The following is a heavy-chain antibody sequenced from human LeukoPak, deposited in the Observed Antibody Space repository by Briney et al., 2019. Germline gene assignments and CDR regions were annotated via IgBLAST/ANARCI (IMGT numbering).Heavy chain of an antibody. CDR3: ASEVPRTSRFDH. CDR1: GLTLTTIY. D-gene: IGHD2-8*01. J-gene: IGHJ4*02. Sequence: ASVKVSCKASGLTLTTIYMHWVRQAPGQGLEWVAVLYPGGNKAIYAQRFQGRFTLTRDTSTNTAYMEVTSLASEDTAIYYCASEVPRTSRFDHWGQGTLVTVSS. CDR2: LYPGGNKA. V-gene: IGHV1-46*01.